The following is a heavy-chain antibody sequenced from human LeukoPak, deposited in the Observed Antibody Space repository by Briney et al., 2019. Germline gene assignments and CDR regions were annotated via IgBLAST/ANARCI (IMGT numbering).Heavy chain of an antibody. V-gene: IGHV4-39*07. CDR2: MYYKGTT. CDR1: GGSISSSTYY. CDR3: AAEVGDYVDY. Sequence: PSETLSLTCSVSGGSISSSTYYWGWIRQPPGKGLEWIGSMYYKGTTYYNPSLNSRVTISVDTSKNQFSLKLSSVTAADTAVYYCAAEVGDYVDYWGQGTLVTVSS. D-gene: IGHD1-26*01. J-gene: IGHJ4*02.